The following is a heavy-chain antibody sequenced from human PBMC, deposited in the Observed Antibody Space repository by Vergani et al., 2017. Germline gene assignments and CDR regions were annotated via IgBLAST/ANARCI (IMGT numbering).Heavy chain of an antibody. CDR3: AGYRITRIGVAQEGGAFDI. CDR2: INHSRST. D-gene: IGHD3-22*01. J-gene: IGHJ3*02. Sequence: QVQLQQWGAGLLKPSETLSLTCAVYGGSFSGYYWSWIRQPPGKGLEWIGGINHSRSTKYNPTLKIRVTISVDTSKNQFSLKLRSVTAAATAVYYCAGYRITRIGVAQEGGAFDIWGQGTMVTVSS. CDR1: GGSFSGYY. V-gene: IGHV4-34*01.